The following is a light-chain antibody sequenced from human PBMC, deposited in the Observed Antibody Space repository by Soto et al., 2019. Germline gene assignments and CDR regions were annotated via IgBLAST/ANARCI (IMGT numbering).Light chain of an antibody. V-gene: IGLV1-44*01. CDR2: NNN. J-gene: IGLJ2*01. CDR3: ATWDDSLPAV. Sequence: QSVLTQPPXASGTXXXXXXXXXSGSTSNIGSKTVSWYQQLPGSAPRVLIYNNNERPSGVPDRFSGSKSGTSASLAISGLQSEDEADYYCATWDDSLPAVFGGGTKLTVL. CDR1: TSNIGSKT.